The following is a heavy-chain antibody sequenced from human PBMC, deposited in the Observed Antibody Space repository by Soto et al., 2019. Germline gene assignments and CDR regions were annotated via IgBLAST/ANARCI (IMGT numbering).Heavy chain of an antibody. CDR1: GFSLSTSGVG. V-gene: IGHV2-5*02. J-gene: IGHJ4*02. CDR3: AHSLRYFDWFTRPNFDY. CDR2: IYWDDDK. D-gene: IGHD3-9*01. Sequence: GSGPTLANPTPTLTLTCTFSGFSLSTSGVGVGWIRQPPGKALEWLALIYWDDDKRYSPSLKSRLTITKDTSKNQVVLTMTNMDPVDTATYFCAHSLRYFDWFTRPNFDYWGQGTLVTVSS.